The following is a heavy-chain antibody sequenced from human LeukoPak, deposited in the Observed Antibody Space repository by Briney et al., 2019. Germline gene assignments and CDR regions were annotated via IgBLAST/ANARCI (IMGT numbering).Heavy chain of an antibody. D-gene: IGHD1-26*01. CDR2: INHSGST. Sequence: SETLSLTCAVHGGSFSGYYWSWIRQPPGKGLEWIGEINHSGSTNYNPSLKSRVTISVDTSKNQFSLKLSSVTAADTAVYYCARGGYSGSYQNWFDPWGRGTLVTVSS. CDR3: ARGGYSGSYQNWFDP. V-gene: IGHV4-34*01. CDR1: GGSFSGYY. J-gene: IGHJ5*02.